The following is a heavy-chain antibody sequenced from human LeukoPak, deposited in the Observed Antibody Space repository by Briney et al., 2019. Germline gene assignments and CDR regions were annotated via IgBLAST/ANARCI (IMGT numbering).Heavy chain of an antibody. J-gene: IGHJ4*02. CDR1: GFSFSGHW. V-gene: IGHV3-74*01. Sequence: GGSLRLSCIASGFSFSGHWMHWARQLPGRGLVWVSRISPTGSTTSYADSVKGRFTVSRDNAKNTLYLQVNNLRAEDTAVYYCARGPNSNWSGLDFWGQGTLLTVSS. D-gene: IGHD6-6*01. CDR3: ARGPNSNWSGLDF. CDR2: ISPTGSTT.